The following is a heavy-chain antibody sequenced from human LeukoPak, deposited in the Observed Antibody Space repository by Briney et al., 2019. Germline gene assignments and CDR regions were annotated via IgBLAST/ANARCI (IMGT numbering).Heavy chain of an antibody. CDR2: ISGDGGSR. D-gene: IGHD3-10*01. J-gene: IGHJ4*02. CDR3: AKLPTPYGSGSYNFDY. V-gene: IGHV3-43*02. CDR1: GFTFDDYA. Sequence: GGSLRLSCAASGFTFDDYAMHWVRQAPGKGLEWVSLISGDGGSRYYADSVKGRFTISRDNSKNSLYLQMNSLRTVDTALYYCAKLPTPYGSGSYNFDYWGQGTLVTVSS.